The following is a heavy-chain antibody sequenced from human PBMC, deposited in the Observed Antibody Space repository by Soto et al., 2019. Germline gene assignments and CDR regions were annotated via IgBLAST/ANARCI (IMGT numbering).Heavy chain of an antibody. J-gene: IGHJ5*02. CDR3: ARVGGINWFDP. CDR2: IYYSGST. D-gene: IGHD3-16*01. CDR1: GGSISSGGYY. V-gene: IGHV4-31*01. Sequence: QVQLQESGPGLVKPSQTLSLTCTVSGGSISSGGYYWSWIRQHPGKGLEWIGYIYYSGSTYYNPSLQXLLTXSXNTSKTQFSLKLSSVTAADTAVYYCARVGGINWFDPWGQGTLVTVSS.